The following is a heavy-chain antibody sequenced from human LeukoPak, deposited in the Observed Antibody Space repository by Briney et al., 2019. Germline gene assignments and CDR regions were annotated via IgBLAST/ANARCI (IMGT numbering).Heavy chain of an antibody. Sequence: ASVKVSCQASGYTFTGYYMHGVRQAPGQGLEWMGWINPNSGGTKYAQKFQGRVTMTRDTSISTAYMELSRLRSDDTAVYYCARGPTRALRYFDWLPNYWDQGTLVTVSS. CDR2: INPNSGGT. CDR1: GYTFTGYY. V-gene: IGHV1-2*02. J-gene: IGHJ4*02. CDR3: ARGPTRALRYFDWLPNY. D-gene: IGHD3-9*01.